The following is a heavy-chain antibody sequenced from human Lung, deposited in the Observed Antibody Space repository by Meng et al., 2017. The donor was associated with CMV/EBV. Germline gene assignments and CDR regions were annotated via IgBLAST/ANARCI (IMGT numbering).Heavy chain of an antibody. J-gene: IGHJ4*02. CDR2: IIPIIGIT. Sequence: SVKVSXKASGSSFGNYGISWVRQAPGQGLEWMGVIIPIIGITKYAQRFQGRVTITADTSTSTAYMELSSLRSEDTAMYYCARERDSSSWFYGYWGQGTLVTVSS. V-gene: IGHV1-69*10. CDR3: ARERDSSSWFYGY. D-gene: IGHD6-13*01. CDR1: GSSFGNYG.